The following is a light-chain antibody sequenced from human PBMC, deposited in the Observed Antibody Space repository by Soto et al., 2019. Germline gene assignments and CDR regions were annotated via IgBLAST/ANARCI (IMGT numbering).Light chain of an antibody. V-gene: IGLV1-40*01. CDR3: QSYDSSLSGYVV. CDR1: SPNIGAGYD. J-gene: IGLJ2*01. Sequence: QSVLTQPPSVSGAPGQRFTISCTGTSPNIGAGYDVQWYQQLPGTAPKLLIYGDNKRPSGVPDRFSGSKSGTSASLAITGLQAEDEADYYCQSYDSSLSGYVVFGGGTKLTVL. CDR2: GDN.